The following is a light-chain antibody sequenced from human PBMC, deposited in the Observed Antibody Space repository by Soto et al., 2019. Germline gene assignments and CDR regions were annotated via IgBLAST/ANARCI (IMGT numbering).Light chain of an antibody. Sequence: IVLTQSPGTVSLSPGERATLSCRASENIAGTLLAWYKQRPGQPPTLLIYGTSGRATGIPDRFSGSGSGTDFTLTIRRLEPEDFAVYYCQHYDDSRTFGPGTTVEIK. J-gene: IGKJ1*01. CDR1: ENIAGTL. V-gene: IGKV3-20*01. CDR2: GTS. CDR3: QHYDDSRT.